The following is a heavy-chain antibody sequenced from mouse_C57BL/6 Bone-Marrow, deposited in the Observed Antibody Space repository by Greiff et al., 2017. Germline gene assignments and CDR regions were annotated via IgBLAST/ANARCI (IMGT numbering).Heavy chain of an antibody. J-gene: IGHJ2*01. CDR2: IDPSDSYT. CDR1: GYTFTSYW. CDR3: ARDYGSSPYYFDY. Sequence: QVQLQQPGAELVKPGASVKLSCKASGYTFTSYWMQWVKQRPGPGLEWIGEIDPSDSYTNYNQKFKGKATLTVDTSSSTAYMQLSSLTSEDSAVYYCARDYGSSPYYFDYWGQGTTLTVSS. V-gene: IGHV1-50*01. D-gene: IGHD1-1*01.